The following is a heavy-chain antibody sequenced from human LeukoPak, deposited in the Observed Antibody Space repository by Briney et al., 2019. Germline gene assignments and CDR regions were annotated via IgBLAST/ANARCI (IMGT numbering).Heavy chain of an antibody. CDR1: GFTFNNYA. CDR2: IKQDGSEK. CDR3: ARVLPGFFDY. Sequence: PGGSLRLSCAASGFTFNNYAMSWVRQAPGKGLEWVANIKQDGSEKYYVDSVKGRFTISRDNAKNSLYLQMNSLRAEDTAMYYCARVLPGFFDYWGQGTLVIVSS. V-gene: IGHV3-7*01. J-gene: IGHJ4*02.